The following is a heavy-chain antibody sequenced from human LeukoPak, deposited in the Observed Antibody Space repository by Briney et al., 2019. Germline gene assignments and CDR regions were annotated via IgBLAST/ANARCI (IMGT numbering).Heavy chain of an antibody. D-gene: IGHD2-2*01. Sequence: SETLSLTCTVSGGSISSGSYYWSWIRQPAGKGLEWIGRIYTSGSTNYNPSLKSRVTISVDTSKNQFSLKLSSVTAADTAVYYCARGIVVVPATRIYYYYMDVWGKGTTVTVSS. CDR2: IYTSGST. V-gene: IGHV4-61*02. CDR1: GGSISSGSYY. J-gene: IGHJ6*03. CDR3: ARGIVVVPATRIYYYYMDV.